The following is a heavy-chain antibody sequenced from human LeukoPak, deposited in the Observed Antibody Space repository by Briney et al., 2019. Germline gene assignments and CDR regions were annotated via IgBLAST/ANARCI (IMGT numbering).Heavy chain of an antibody. V-gene: IGHV1-24*01. CDR2: FDPEDGET. CDR3: ARGSVSDVEMATIPYFDY. D-gene: IGHD5-24*01. Sequence: ASVKVSCKVSGYTLTELSMHWVRQAPGKGLEWMGGFDPEDGETIYAQKFQGRVTMTEDTSTDTAYMELSSLRSEDTAVYYCARGSVSDVEMATIPYFDYWGQGTLVTVSS. J-gene: IGHJ4*02. CDR1: GYTLTELS.